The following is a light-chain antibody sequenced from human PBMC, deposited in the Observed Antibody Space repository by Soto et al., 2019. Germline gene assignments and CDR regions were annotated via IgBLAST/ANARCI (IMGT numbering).Light chain of an antibody. J-gene: IGKJ1*01. CDR1: QSVSSSY. CDR3: QRYESSPRT. CDR2: GAS. Sequence: EIVLTQSPGTLSLSPGERATLSCRASQSVSSSYLAWYQRKPGQAPRLLIYGASSRATGIPDRFSASGSGTDFTLTISRLEPEDFAVYYCQRYESSPRTFGQGTKVDI. V-gene: IGKV3-20*01.